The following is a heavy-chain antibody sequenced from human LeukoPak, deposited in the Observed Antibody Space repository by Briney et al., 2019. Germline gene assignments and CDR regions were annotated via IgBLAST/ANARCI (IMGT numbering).Heavy chain of an antibody. CDR1: GGSFSGYY. J-gene: IGHJ3*02. V-gene: IGHV4-34*09. D-gene: IGHD3-22*01. CDR3: ARASGVVITTIFAFDI. Sequence: SETLSLTCAVYGGSFSGYYWSWIRQPPGKGLEWIGEINHSGSTYYNPSLKSRVTISVDTSKNQFSLKLSSVTAADTAVYYCARASGVVITTIFAFDIWGQGTMVTVSS. CDR2: INHSGST.